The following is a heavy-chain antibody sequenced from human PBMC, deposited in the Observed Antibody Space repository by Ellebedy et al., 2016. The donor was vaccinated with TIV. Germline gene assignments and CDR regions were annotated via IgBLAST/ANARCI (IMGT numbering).Heavy chain of an antibody. Sequence: SETLSLTXTVSGGSITDNYWSWIRHFPGKGLQWIGHIYSNGNTRYNPSLRGRVTFSVDTSQNEFSLRLTSVTAADTAVYYCARGLLGHYFDSSGVLDNWGQGTLVAVSS. CDR3: ARGLLGHYFDSSGVLDN. J-gene: IGHJ4*02. CDR1: GGSITDNY. D-gene: IGHD3-22*01. V-gene: IGHV4-59*01. CDR2: IYSNGNT.